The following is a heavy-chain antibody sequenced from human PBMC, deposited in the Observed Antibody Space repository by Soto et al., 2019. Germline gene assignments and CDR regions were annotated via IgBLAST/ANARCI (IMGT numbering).Heavy chain of an antibody. CDR3: ARDSSIVATIRIDWYFDL. D-gene: IGHD5-12*01. CDR1: GFTFSSYA. V-gene: IGHV3-30-3*01. CDR2: ISYDGSNK. J-gene: IGHJ2*01. Sequence: QVQLVESGGGVVQPGRSLRLSCAASGFTFSSYAMHWVRQAPGKGLEWVAVISYDGSNKYYADSVKGRFTISRDNSKNTLYLQMNSLRAEDTAVYYCARDSSIVATIRIDWYFDLWGRGTLVTVSS.